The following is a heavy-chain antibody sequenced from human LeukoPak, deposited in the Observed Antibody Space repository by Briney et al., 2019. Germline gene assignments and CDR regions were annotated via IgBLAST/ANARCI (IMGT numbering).Heavy chain of an antibody. V-gene: IGHV1-69*04. CDR2: IIPILGIA. J-gene: IGHJ5*02. Sequence: SVKVSCKASGGTFRSYAISWVRQAPGQGLEWMGRIIPILGIANYAQKFQGRVTITADKSTSTAYMELSSLRSEDTAVYYCARGTGYYNWFDPWGQGTLVTVSS. CDR1: GGTFRSYA. CDR3: ARGTGYYNWFDP. D-gene: IGHD3/OR15-3a*01.